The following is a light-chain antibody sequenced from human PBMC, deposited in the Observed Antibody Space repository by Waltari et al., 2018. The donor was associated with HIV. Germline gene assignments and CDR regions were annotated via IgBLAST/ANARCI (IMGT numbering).Light chain of an antibody. CDR3: LQDGSFPLT. J-gene: IGKJ3*01. CDR2: AAS. Sequence: AIQMTQSPSSLSASVGDRVTITCRASQGIGNDLGWYQQKPGQAPKALIYAASSLQTGIPSRCSGSRSGTDFTLTISSLQTEDSATYYCLQDGSFPLTFGPGTKVDV. V-gene: IGKV1-6*02. CDR1: QGIGND.